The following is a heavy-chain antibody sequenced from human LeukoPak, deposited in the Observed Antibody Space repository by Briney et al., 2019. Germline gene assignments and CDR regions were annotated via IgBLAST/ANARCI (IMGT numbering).Heavy chain of an antibody. J-gene: IGHJ3*01. CDR3: ARDNPGLVKHLDAFDL. Sequence: PGMSLRLSCAASGFIFSSYGMHWVRQAPGKGSERTAVKWNDGSIEVYADSVKGLFIISRDNTYNTLYLQMNSVRAEDTAVYYCARDNPGLVKHLDAFDLWGQGTMVRVSS. D-gene: IGHD1-26*01. CDR2: KWNDGSIE. V-gene: IGHV3-33*01. CDR1: GFIFSSYG.